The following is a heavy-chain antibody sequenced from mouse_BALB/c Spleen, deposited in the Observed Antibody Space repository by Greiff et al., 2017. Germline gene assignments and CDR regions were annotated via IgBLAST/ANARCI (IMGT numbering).Heavy chain of an antibody. J-gene: IGHJ3*01. Sequence: EVMLVESGGGLVKPGGSLKLSCAASGFTFSSYAMSWVRQTPEKRLEWVATISSGGSYTYYPDSVKGRFTISRDNAKNTLYLQMSSLRSEDTAMYYCASPYGSSSFAYWGQGTLVTVSA. CDR1: GFTFSSYA. D-gene: IGHD1-1*01. CDR2: ISSGGSYT. V-gene: IGHV5-9-1*01. CDR3: ASPYGSSSFAY.